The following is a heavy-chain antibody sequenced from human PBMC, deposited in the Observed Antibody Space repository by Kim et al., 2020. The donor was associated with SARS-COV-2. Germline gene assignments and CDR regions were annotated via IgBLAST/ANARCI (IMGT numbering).Heavy chain of an antibody. Sequence: GGSLRLSCAASGFTFSSYAMSWVRQAPGKGLEWVSVISDSDDSTSYADSVKGRFTISRDHSKNTLYLQMDSLRAEDTAVYYCAKLSYVTMVRGVPLGWLDPWGQGTLVTVSS. CDR2: ISDSDDST. D-gene: IGHD3-10*01. CDR1: GFTFSSYA. V-gene: IGHV3-23*01. J-gene: IGHJ5*02. CDR3: AKLSYVTMVRGVPLGWLDP.